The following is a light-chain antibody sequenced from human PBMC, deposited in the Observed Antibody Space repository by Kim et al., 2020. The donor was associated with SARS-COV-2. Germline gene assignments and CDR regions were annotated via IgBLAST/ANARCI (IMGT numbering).Light chain of an antibody. CDR3: QQYNNWPPYS. CDR2: GIS. CDR1: QSVGRN. J-gene: IGKJ2*03. Sequence: VSPGERATLSCRASQSVGRNVAWYQQKPGQVPRLLIYGISTSATGTPARFSGSGSGTEFTLTISSLESEDFAVYYCQQYNNWPPYSFGQGTKLEI. V-gene: IGKV3-15*01.